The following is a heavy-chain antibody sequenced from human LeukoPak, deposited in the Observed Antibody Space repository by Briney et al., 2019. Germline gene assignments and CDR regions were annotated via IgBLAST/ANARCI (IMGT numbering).Heavy chain of an antibody. CDR2: INPNSGGT. V-gene: IGHV1-2*06. CDR3: ARVRTMVRGVMGNLDY. Sequence: ASVKVSCKASGYTFTGYYMHWVRQAPGQGLEWMGRINPNSGGTNYAQKFQTRVTMTRDTSISTAYMELSRLRSDDTAVYYCARVRTMVRGVMGNLDYWGQGTLVTVSS. CDR1: GYTFTGYY. D-gene: IGHD3-10*01. J-gene: IGHJ4*02.